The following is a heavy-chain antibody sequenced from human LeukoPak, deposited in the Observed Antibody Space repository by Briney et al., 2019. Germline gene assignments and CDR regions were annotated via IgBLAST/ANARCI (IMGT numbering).Heavy chain of an antibody. Sequence: GGSLRLSCAASGFTFSNYAMSWVRQAPGKGLEWVSGISGGGGGTYYADSVKGRCAISKDNSKNTLYLQMNSLRAEDTAVFYCAKEESYGEIDYWGQGTLVTVSS. CDR2: ISGGGGGT. V-gene: IGHV3-23*01. J-gene: IGHJ4*02. D-gene: IGHD1-26*01. CDR3: AKEESYGEIDY. CDR1: GFTFSNYA.